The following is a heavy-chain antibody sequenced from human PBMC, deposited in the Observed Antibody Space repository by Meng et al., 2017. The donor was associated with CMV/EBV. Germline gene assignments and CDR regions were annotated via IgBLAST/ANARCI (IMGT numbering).Heavy chain of an antibody. Sequence: VQLVQSWTEWNEPGALVEVACKASGYTFTSYGISVVRQAPGQWLEWMGWISAYNGNTNYAQKLQGRVTMTTDTSTSTAYMELRSLRSDDTAVYYCARMEVGGGSCYSDYWGQGTLVTVSS. CDR1: GYTFTSYG. D-gene: IGHD2-15*01. CDR2: ISAYNGNT. CDR3: ARMEVGGGSCYSDY. V-gene: IGHV1-18*01. J-gene: IGHJ4*02.